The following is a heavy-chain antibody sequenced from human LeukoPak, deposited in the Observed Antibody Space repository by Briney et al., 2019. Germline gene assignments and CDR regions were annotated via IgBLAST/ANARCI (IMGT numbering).Heavy chain of an antibody. CDR1: GFSFTDYP. J-gene: IGHJ4*02. CDR2: IRTTAEGAKYA. CDR3: ATDKRYAFDY. Sequence: GGSLRLSCATSGFSFTDYPMNWVRQAPGKGLEWISNIRTTAEGAKYAYYADSVKGRVTISRHDGKNTLYLHMNSLRDDDTAVYYCATDKRYAFDYWGQGILVTVSS. V-gene: IGHV3-48*02. D-gene: IGHD3-9*01.